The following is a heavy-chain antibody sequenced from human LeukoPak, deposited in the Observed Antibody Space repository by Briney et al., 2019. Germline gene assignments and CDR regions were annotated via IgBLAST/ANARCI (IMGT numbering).Heavy chain of an antibody. CDR3: AREMVDTAMVNFDY. CDR1: GGSISSSSYY. J-gene: IGHJ4*02. CDR2: IYYSGST. Sequence: SETLSLTCTVSGGSISSSSYYWGWIRQPPGKGLEWIGSIYYSGSTYYNPSLKSRVTISVDTSKNQFSLKLSSVTAADTAVYYCAREMVDTAMVNFDYWGQGTLVTVSS. V-gene: IGHV4-39*07. D-gene: IGHD5-18*01.